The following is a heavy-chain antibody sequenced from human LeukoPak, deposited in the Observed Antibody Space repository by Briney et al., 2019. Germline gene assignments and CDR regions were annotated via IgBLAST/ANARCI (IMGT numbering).Heavy chain of an antibody. CDR2: ISGSGGST. J-gene: IGHJ4*02. Sequence: GGSLRLSCAASGFTFSIYAMSWVRQAPGKGLEWVSAISGSGGSTYYADSVKGRFTISRDNSKNTLYLQMNSLRAEDTAVHYCAKVSRGDRDDYWGQGTLVTVSS. V-gene: IGHV3-23*01. D-gene: IGHD2-21*02. CDR1: GFTFSIYA. CDR3: AKVSRGDRDDY.